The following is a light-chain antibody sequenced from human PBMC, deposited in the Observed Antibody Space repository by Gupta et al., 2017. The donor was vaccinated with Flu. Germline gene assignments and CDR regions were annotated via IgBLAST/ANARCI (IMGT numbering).Light chain of an antibody. J-gene: IGLJ3*02. CDR1: NIESNS. Sequence: YVLAQPPSVSVAPGRPARITCGGNNIESNSVHWYQQKPGQAPVLVVHEDSDRPSGIPERFSGSNSGNTATLTISRVEAGDEADYYCQVWDSNTDHGVFGGGTKLTVL. CDR2: EDS. V-gene: IGLV3-21*02. CDR3: QVWDSNTDHGV.